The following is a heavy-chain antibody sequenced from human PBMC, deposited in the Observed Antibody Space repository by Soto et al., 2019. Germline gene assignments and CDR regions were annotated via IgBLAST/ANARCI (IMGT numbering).Heavy chain of an antibody. V-gene: IGHV1-3*01. CDR3: ARDVSTRVGEQWLYFDL. CDR2: INAGNGNT. CDR1: GYTFTSYA. D-gene: IGHD6-19*01. J-gene: IGHJ2*01. Sequence: ASVKVSCKASGYTFTSYAMHWVRQAPGQRLEWMGWINAGNGNTKYSQKFQGRVTITRDTSASTAYMELSSLRSEDTAVYYCARDVSTRVGEQWLYFDLWGRGTLVTVSS.